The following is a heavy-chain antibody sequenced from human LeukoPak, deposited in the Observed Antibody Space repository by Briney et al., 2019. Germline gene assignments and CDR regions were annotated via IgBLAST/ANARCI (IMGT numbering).Heavy chain of an antibody. CDR2: MNPNSGNT. J-gene: IGHJ6*03. D-gene: IGHD1-26*01. CDR1: GYTFTSYD. CDR3: ARVARGYYYMDV. Sequence: ASVKVSCKASGYTFTSYDINWVRQATGQGLEWMGWMNPNSGNTGYAQKFQGRVTITRNTSISTAYMELSSLRSEDTAVYYCARVARGYYYMDVWGKGTTVTISS. V-gene: IGHV1-8*03.